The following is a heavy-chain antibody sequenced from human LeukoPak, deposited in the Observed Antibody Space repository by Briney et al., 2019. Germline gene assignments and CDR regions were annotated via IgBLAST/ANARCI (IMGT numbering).Heavy chain of an antibody. CDR1: GGSFSGYY. Sequence: SETLSLTCAVYGGSFSGYYWSWIRQPPGKGLEWIGEINHSGSTNYNPSLKSRVTISVDTSKNQFSLKLSSVTAADTAVYYCARGRATNSSGYYDDYWGQGTLVTVSS. V-gene: IGHV4-34*01. CDR3: ARGRATNSSGYYDDY. CDR2: INHSGST. D-gene: IGHD3-22*01. J-gene: IGHJ4*02.